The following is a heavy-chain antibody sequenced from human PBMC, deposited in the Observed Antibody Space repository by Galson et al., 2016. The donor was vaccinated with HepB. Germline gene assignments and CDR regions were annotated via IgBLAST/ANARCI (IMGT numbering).Heavy chain of an antibody. D-gene: IGHD3-3*01. J-gene: IGHJ5*02. CDR2: INYSGST. Sequence: TLSLTCIVSGGSFNSGGYYWGWLRHHPEKGLEWIGLINYSGSTYYNPSLKSRLSMSVATSKNQFSLNVTSVTAADTAVYYCARDRDPAVFGVALSPFDPWGQGTPVIVSS. CDR3: ARDRDPAVFGVALSPFDP. V-gene: IGHV4-31*03. CDR1: GGSFNSGGYY.